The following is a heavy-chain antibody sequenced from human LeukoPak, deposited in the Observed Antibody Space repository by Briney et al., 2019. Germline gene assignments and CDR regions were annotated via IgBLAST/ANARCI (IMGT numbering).Heavy chain of an antibody. Sequence: GGSLRLSCAASGFTFSSYWMSWVRQAPGKGLEWVANIKEDGSEKYYVDSVKGRFTISRDNAKNSLYLQMNRLRAEDTAVYYCAREGSRRAFDIWGQGTMVIVSS. CDR1: GFTFSSYW. J-gene: IGHJ3*02. D-gene: IGHD6-13*01. CDR2: IKEDGSEK. V-gene: IGHV3-7*01. CDR3: AREGSRRAFDI.